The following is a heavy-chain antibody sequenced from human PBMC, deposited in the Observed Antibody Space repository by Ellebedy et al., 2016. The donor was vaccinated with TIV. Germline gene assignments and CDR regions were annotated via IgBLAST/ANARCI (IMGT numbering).Heavy chain of an antibody. CDR3: ARAPTVTSVFDC. J-gene: IGHJ4*02. V-gene: IGHV3-53*01. Sequence: GGSLRLXXAASGFTISNNYMSRVRQAPGKGLEWVAILHSGGTTFYADSVKGRFTISRDSSKNTLYLQMNSLRVEDTAVYYCARAPTVTSVFDCWGQGTLVTVSS. CDR1: GFTISNNY. D-gene: IGHD4-17*01. CDR2: LHSGGTT.